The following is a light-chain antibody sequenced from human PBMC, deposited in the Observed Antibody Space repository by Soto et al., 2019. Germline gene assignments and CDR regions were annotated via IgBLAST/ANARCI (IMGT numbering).Light chain of an antibody. Sequence: EIVMTQSPATLSVSPGERATLSCRASQSVSSNLAWYQQKPAQAPRLLIYGESGRATGIPDRFSGGGSGADFALTISRLEPGDSAMYYCQQYGTSPQTFGQGTKVDIK. CDR1: QSVSSN. V-gene: IGKV3-20*01. CDR2: GES. CDR3: QQYGTSPQT. J-gene: IGKJ1*01.